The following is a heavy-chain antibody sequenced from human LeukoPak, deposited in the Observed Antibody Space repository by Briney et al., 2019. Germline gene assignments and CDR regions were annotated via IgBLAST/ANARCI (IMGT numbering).Heavy chain of an antibody. CDR1: GGTFSSYA. CDR2: IIPILGIA. D-gene: IGHD3-22*01. CDR3: AREIHYDSRGPYYYGMDV. Sequence: GASVKVSCKASGGTFSSYAISWVRQAPGQGLEWMGRIIPILGIANYAQKFQGRVTITADKSTSTAYMELSSLRSEDTAVYYCAREIHYDSRGPYYYGMDVWGQGTTVTVSS. J-gene: IGHJ6*02. V-gene: IGHV1-69*04.